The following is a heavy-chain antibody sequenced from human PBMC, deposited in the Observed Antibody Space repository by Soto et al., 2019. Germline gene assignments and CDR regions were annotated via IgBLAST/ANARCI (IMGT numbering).Heavy chain of an antibody. V-gene: IGHV1-8*01. Sequence: SVKVSCKASGYTFTSYDINWERQATGQGLEWMGWMNPNSGNTGYAQKFQGRVTMTRNTSISTAYMELSSLRSEDTAAYYCAADPSYYYGSGSYYDDYWGQGTLVTVSS. CDR2: MNPNSGNT. CDR3: AADPSYYYGSGSYYDDY. CDR1: GYTFTSYD. J-gene: IGHJ4*02. D-gene: IGHD3-10*01.